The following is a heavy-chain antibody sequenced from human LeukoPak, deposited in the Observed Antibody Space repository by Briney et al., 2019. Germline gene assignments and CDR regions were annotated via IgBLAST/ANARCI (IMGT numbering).Heavy chain of an antibody. D-gene: IGHD3-22*01. V-gene: IGHV4-4*07. Sequence: PSETLSLTCTVSGGSISSYYWSWIRQPAGKGLEWIGRIYTSGSTNYNPSLKSRVTMSVDTSKNQFSLKLSSVTAADTAVYYCARSWTYYYDSSGPAGYYYYGMDVWGQGTTVTVSS. J-gene: IGHJ6*02. CDR2: IYTSGST. CDR3: ARSWTYYYDSSGPAGYYYYGMDV. CDR1: GGSISSYY.